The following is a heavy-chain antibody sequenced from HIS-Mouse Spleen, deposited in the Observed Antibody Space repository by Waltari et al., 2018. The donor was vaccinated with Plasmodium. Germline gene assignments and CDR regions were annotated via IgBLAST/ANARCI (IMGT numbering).Heavy chain of an antibody. CDR3: ARVLSIAAAGKDAFDI. J-gene: IGHJ3*02. CDR1: GGTFSSYA. D-gene: IGHD6-13*01. CDR2: IIPILGIT. V-gene: IGHV1-69*04. Sequence: EVKKPGSSVTVSCKASGGTFSSYAISWVRQAPGQGLEWMGSIIPILGITNYAQNFQGRVTITADKSTSTAYMELSSLRSEDTAVYYCARVLSIAAAGKDAFDIWGQGTMVTVSS.